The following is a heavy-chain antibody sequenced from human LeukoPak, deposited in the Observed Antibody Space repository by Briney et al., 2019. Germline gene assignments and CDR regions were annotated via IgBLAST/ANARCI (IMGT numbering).Heavy chain of an antibody. D-gene: IGHD2-2*01. CDR2: IRYDGSNK. Sequence: GGSLRLPCAASGFTFSSYGMHWVRQAPGKGLEWVAFIRYDGSNKYYADSVKGRFTISGDNSKNTLYLQMNSLRAEDTAVYYCAKSDCSSTSCYGIDYWGQGTLVTVSS. J-gene: IGHJ4*02. CDR3: AKSDCSSTSCYGIDY. V-gene: IGHV3-30*02. CDR1: GFTFSSYG.